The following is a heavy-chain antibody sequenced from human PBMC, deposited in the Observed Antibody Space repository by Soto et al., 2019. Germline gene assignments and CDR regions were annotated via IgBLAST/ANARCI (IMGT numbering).Heavy chain of an antibody. J-gene: IGHJ6*02. CDR3: ARERVAVAGFYYYYYGMDV. V-gene: IGHV1-2*04. D-gene: IGHD6-19*01. CDR1: GYTFTGYY. Sequence: GASVKVSCKASGYTFTGYYMHWVRQAPGQGLEWMGWINPNSGGTNYAQKFQGWVTMTRDTSISTAYMELSRLRSDDTAVYYCARERVAVAGFYYYYYGMDVWGQGTTVTVSS. CDR2: INPNSGGT.